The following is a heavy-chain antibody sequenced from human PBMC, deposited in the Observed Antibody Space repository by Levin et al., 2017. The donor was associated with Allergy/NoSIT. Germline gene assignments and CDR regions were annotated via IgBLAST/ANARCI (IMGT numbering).Heavy chain of an antibody. D-gene: IGHD2-2*01. Sequence: SQTLSLTCTVSGGPMTYSFWSWIRQSPGKGLEWIGYIYYGGTTTYNPSLKSRVTISADTSKNQFSLRLSSVTAADAAVYYGARGDYCSSTSCYGTGFDNWGQGTLVTVSS. CDR2: IYYGGTT. CDR3: ARGDYCSSTSCYGTGFDN. CDR1: GGPMTYSF. J-gene: IGHJ4*02. V-gene: IGHV4-59*01.